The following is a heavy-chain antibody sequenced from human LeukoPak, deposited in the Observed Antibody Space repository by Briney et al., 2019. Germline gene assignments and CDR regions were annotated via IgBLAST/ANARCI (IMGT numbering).Heavy chain of an antibody. CDR1: GYTFTSYD. Sequence: ASVKVSCKASGYTFTSYDIYWVRQATGQGLEWMGWMNPNSGNTGYAQKFQGRVTMTRNTSISTAYMELSSLRSEDTAVYYCARGLGGYQPLNWFDPWGQGTLVTVSS. CDR2: MNPNSGNT. V-gene: IGHV1-8*01. J-gene: IGHJ5*02. D-gene: IGHD5-12*01. CDR3: ARGLGGYQPLNWFDP.